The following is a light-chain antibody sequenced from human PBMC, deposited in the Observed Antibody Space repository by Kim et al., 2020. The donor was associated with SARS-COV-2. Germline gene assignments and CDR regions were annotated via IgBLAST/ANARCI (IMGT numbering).Light chain of an antibody. Sequence: EIVLTQSPGTLSLSPGERASLSCRASESVGSSYLVWYQQRPGQAPRLLIYGASSRATGVPDRFSGSASETDFTLTISRLEPEDFAVYYCQYFGRSFGQGTKVDIK. CDR3: QYFGRS. V-gene: IGKV3-20*01. J-gene: IGKJ2*01. CDR1: ESVGSSY. CDR2: GAS.